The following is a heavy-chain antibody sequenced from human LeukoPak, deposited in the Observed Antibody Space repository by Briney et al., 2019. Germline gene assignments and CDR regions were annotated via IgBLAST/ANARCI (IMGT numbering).Heavy chain of an antibody. V-gene: IGHV3-21*01. CDR1: GFTFSSYS. J-gene: IGHJ3*02. CDR2: ISSSGSYI. D-gene: IGHD1-26*01. Sequence: PGGSLRLSCAASGFTFSSYSMNWVRQAPGKGLEWVSSISSSGSYIYYADSVKGRFTISRDNAKNSLYLQMNSLRAEDTAVYYCARDSGSYYPDAFDIWGQRTMVTVSS. CDR3: ARDSGSYYPDAFDI.